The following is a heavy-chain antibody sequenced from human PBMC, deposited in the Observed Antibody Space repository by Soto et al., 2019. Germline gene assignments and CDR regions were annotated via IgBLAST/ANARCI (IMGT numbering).Heavy chain of an antibody. D-gene: IGHD3-3*01. CDR3: AREYYDVCSGYYGGANY. J-gene: IGHJ4*02. CDR1: VFTFSSYG. Sequence: QVQLVASGGGVVQPGRSLRLSCAASVFTFSSYGMHWVRQAPGKGLEWVAVIWYDGSNKYYADSVKGRFTISRDNSKNPLDLQMTSPRAGDPAVYYCAREYYDVCSGYYGGANYWGKGTLVTVSS. V-gene: IGHV3-33*01. CDR2: IWYDGSNK.